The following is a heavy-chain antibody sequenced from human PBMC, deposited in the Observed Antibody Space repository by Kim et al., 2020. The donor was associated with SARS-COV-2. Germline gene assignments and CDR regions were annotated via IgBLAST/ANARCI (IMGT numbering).Heavy chain of an antibody. J-gene: IGHJ5*02. V-gene: IGHV4-61*01. CDR3: AREGGGVVVPAAMRGFDP. Sequence: SETLSLTCTVSGGSVSSGSYYWSWIRQPPGKGLEWIGYIYYSGSTNYNPSLKSRVTISVDTSKNQFSLKLSSVTAADTAVYYCAREGGGVVVPAAMRGFDPWGQGTLVTVSS. D-gene: IGHD2-2*01. CDR2: IYYSGST. CDR1: GGSVSSGSYY.